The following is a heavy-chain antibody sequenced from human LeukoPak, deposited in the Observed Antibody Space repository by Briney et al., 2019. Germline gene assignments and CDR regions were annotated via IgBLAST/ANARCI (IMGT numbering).Heavy chain of an antibody. J-gene: IGHJ4*02. D-gene: IGHD2-15*01. V-gene: IGHV3-23*01. CDR1: GFTLSSYA. CDR3: AKAPVTTCSGAYCYPFDY. CDR2: ISVSGNT. Sequence: GGSLRLSCAASGFTLSSYAMSWVRQGPGKGLEWVSAISVSGNTYHADSVKGRFTISRGSSKNTLYLQMNSLRAEDAAVYYCAKAPVTTCSGAYCYPFDYLGQGTLVTVSS.